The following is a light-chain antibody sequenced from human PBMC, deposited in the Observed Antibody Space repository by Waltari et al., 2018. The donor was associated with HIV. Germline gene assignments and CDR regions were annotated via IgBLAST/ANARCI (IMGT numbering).Light chain of an antibody. J-gene: IGLJ2*01. CDR3: CSYAGSYTR. CDR2: EVS. V-gene: IGLV2-11*01. CDR1: SSDVGGYNY. Sequence: QSALTQPRSVSGSPGQSVTFSCTGTSSDVGGYNYVSWYQQHPGKAPKLMMYEVSKRPSGVPDRFSGSKSGNTASLTISGLQAEDEADYYCCSYAGSYTRFGGGTKLTVL.